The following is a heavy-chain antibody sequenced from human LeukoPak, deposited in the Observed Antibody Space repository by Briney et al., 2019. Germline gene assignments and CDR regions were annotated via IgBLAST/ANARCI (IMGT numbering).Heavy chain of an antibody. CDR2: INHSGST. V-gene: IGHV4-34*01. Sequence: SETLSLTCAVYGGSFSGYYWSWIRQPPGKGLEWIGEINHSGSTNYNPSLKSRVTISVDTSKNQFSLKLSSVTAADTAVHYCARASHSKNYYYYMDVWGKGTTVTVSS. CDR1: GGSFSGYY. CDR3: ARASHSKNYYYYMDV. J-gene: IGHJ6*03.